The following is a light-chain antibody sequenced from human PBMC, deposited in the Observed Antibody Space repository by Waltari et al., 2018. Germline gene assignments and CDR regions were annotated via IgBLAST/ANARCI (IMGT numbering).Light chain of an antibody. CDR1: QSLLHSNGYTF. CDR2: LGS. J-gene: IGKJ1*01. V-gene: IGKV2-28*01. CDR3: MQALQTPWT. Sequence: DIVMTQSPLSLPVSPGEPASIPCRSSQSLLHSNGYTFLDWYLQKPGQSPQVLIYLGSNRASGVPDRFSGSGSGTDFTLKISRVEAEDVGVYYCMQALQTPWTFGQGTKVEIK.